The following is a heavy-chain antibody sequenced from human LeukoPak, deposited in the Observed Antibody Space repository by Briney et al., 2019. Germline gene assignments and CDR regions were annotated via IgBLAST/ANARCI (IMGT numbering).Heavy chain of an antibody. CDR2: ISGDGGST. Sequence: PGGSLRLSCAASGFTFSSYAMHWVRQAPGKCLEWVSLISGDGGSTYYADSVKGRFTISRDNSKNTLYLQMNSLRAEDTAVYYCAKALTMIVVVNFDCWGQGTLVTVSS. CDR1: GFTFSSYA. D-gene: IGHD3-22*01. J-gene: IGHJ4*02. CDR3: AKALTMIVVVNFDC. V-gene: IGHV3-23*01.